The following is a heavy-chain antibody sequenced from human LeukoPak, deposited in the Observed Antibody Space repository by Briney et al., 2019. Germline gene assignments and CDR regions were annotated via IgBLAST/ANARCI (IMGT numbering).Heavy chain of an antibody. CDR1: GFTFSGSA. D-gene: IGHD6-13*01. J-gene: IGHJ5*02. V-gene: IGHV3-73*01. CDR2: IRSKANSYAT. Sequence: GGSLKLSCAASGFTFSGSAMHWVRQASAKGLEWVGRIRSKANSYATAYAASVKGRFTISRDDSKNTAYLQMNSLKTEDTAVYYCTRHSRRWFHNWFDPWGQGTLVTVSS. CDR3: TRHSRRWFHNWFDP.